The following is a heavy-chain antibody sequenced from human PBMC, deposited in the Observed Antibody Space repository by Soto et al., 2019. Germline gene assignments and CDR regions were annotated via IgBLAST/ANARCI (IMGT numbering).Heavy chain of an antibody. J-gene: IGHJ3*01. Sequence: PWWALRLSCTASVFSCSTYAMYWFRQAPGKGLEWVAIISYDGSNAQYADSVKGRFTVARDNSKNTLYLQMHSLTAEDTAVYYCARDGGGFGELLLNSYDAFDLWGQGKLVTVSS. V-gene: IGHV3-30*04. CDR3: ARDGGGFGELLLNSYDAFDL. D-gene: IGHD3-10*01. CDR2: ISYDGSNA. CDR1: VFSCSTYA.